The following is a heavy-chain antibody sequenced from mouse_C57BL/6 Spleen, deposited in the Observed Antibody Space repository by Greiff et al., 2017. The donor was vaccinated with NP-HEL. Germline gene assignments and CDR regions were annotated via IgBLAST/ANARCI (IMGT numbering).Heavy chain of an antibody. V-gene: IGHV1-82*01. J-gene: IGHJ1*03. CDR2: IYPGDGDT. CDR3: ARTGYGNFDV. CDR1: GYAFSSSW. D-gene: IGHD2-1*01. Sequence: VQLQQSGPELVKPGASVKISCKASGYAFSSSWMNWVKQRPGKGLEWIGRIYPGDGDTNYNGKFKGKATLTADKSSSPAYMQLSSLTSDDSAVYFCARTGYGNFDVWGTGTTVTVSS.